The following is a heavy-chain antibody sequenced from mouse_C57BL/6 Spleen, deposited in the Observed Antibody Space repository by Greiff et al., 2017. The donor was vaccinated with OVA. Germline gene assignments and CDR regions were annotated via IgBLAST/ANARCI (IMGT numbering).Heavy chain of an antibody. J-gene: IGHJ4*01. CDR1: GFTFSDYG. CDR3: ARPLFHAMDY. CDR2: ISRGSSTI. Sequence: EVHLVESGGGLVKPGGSLKLSCAASGFTFSDYGMHWVRQAPEKGLEWVAYISRGSSTIYYADTVKGRFTISRDNAKNTLFLQMTSLRSEDTAMYYCARPLFHAMDYWGQGTSVTVSS. V-gene: IGHV5-17*01.